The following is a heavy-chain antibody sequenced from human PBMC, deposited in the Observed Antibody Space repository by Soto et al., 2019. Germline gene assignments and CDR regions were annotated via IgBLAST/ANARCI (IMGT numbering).Heavy chain of an antibody. CDR1: GFTFSSYG. CDR3: ATARPQYYDSSGFDY. V-gene: IGHV3-33*01. J-gene: IGHJ4*02. CDR2: IWYDGSNK. Sequence: GGSLRLSCAATGFTFSSYGMHWVRQAPGKGLEWVAVIWYDGSNKYYADSVKGRFTISRDNSKNTLYLQMNSLRAEDTAVYYCATARPQYYDSSGFDYWGQGTLVTVSS. D-gene: IGHD3-22*01.